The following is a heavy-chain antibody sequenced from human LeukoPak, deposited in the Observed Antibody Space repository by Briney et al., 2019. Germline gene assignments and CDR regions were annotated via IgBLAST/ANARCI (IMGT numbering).Heavy chain of an antibody. CDR1: GGSFSGYY. J-gene: IGHJ5*02. V-gene: IGHV4-34*01. CDR3: AGELLSWFDP. Sequence: PSETLSLTCAAYGGSFSGYYWSWIRQPPGKGLEWIGEINHSGSTNYNPSLKSRVTISVDTSKNQFSLKLSSVTAADTAVYYCAGELLSWFDPWGQGTLVTVSS. CDR2: INHSGST. D-gene: IGHD1-26*01.